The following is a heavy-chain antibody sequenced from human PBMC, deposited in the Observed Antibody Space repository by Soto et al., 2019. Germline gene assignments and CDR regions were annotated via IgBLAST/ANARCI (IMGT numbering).Heavy chain of an antibody. CDR3: AKGQKWELPFDY. D-gene: IGHD1-26*01. Sequence: EVQLLVSGGGLVQPGGSLRLSCAASGFIFSSYAMSWVRQVPGKGLEWVSAFSGTTSSTYYADSVKGRFTISRDNSKNTLYLQMNSLKAEDTAVYYCAKGQKWELPFDYWGQGALVTVSS. CDR2: FSGTTSST. CDR1: GFIFSSYA. V-gene: IGHV3-23*01. J-gene: IGHJ4*02.